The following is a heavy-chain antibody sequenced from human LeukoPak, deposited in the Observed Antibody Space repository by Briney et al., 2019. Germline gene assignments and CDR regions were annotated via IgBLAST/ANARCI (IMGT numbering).Heavy chain of an antibody. J-gene: IGHJ4*02. CDR2: ISDSGGRT. D-gene: IGHD3-22*01. CDR3: AKRGVVIRVILVGFHKEAYYFDS. V-gene: IGHV3-23*01. CDR1: GFTLSNYG. Sequence: GGSLGLSCTVSGFTLSNYGMSWVRQAPGKGLEWVAGISDSGGRTKYADSVKGRFTISRDNPKNTLYLQMNSLRADDTAVYFCAKRGVVIRVILVGFHKEAYYFDSWGQGALVTVSS.